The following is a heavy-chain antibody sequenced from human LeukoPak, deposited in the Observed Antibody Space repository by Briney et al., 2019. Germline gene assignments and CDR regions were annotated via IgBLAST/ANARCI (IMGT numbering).Heavy chain of an antibody. Sequence: GGSLRLACAASGFMFSSNWMSWVRLAPGKGLEWVANIKEDGTETYYVDSVKGRFTISRDNAKNSLYLQMSSLRVEDMAVYYCAKEGRSLQTYWGQGTLVTVSS. J-gene: IGHJ4*02. D-gene: IGHD5-24*01. V-gene: IGHV3-7*03. CDR1: GFMFSSNW. CDR3: AKEGRSLQTY. CDR2: IKEDGTET.